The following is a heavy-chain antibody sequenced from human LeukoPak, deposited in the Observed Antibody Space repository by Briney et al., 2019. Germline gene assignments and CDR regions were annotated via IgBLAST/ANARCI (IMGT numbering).Heavy chain of an antibody. CDR3: ARGAVDYTPVGRYYYNMDV. J-gene: IGHJ6*02. Sequence: GGSLRLSCAASGFTFSGYWMSWVRQLPGKGLEWVAYMNQDGSEKTYVDSVKGRFTISRDHAQNSLFLQVNNLTVEDTAVYYCARGAVDYTPVGRYYYNMDVWGQGTTVTVSS. CDR2: MNQDGSEK. CDR1: GFTFSGYW. V-gene: IGHV3-7*04. D-gene: IGHD3-3*01.